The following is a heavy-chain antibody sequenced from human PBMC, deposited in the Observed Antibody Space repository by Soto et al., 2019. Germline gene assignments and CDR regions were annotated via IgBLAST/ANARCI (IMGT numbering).Heavy chain of an antibody. CDR1: VW. V-gene: IGHV3-15*01. J-gene: IGHJ1*01. CDR3: TTVGGRGSGSFYKLQY. D-gene: IGHD3-10*01. CDR2: IKSRSEGGAT. Sequence: VWMSWVRQTPGEGLEWVGRIKSRSEGGATEYTASVTGRFSISRDDSKDTLYLQMNSLQIEDTAVYFCTTVGGRGSGSFYKLQYWGQGTQVTVSS.